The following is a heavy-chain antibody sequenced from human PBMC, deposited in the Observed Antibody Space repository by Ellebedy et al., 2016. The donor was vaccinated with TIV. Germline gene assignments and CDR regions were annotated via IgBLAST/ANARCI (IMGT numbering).Heavy chain of an antibody. CDR2: MNPTSGNT. V-gene: IGHV1-8*03. Sequence: AASVKVSCKASGYTFGDYDINWVRQAPGQGLEWMGWMNPTSGNTGYAQKFQGRVTITRNTAISTFYMELRSLRSENTAAYYCARARGVYGEKDYEYWFGPWGQGTLVTVPS. CDR1: GYTFGDYD. CDR3: ARARGVYGEKDYEYWFGP. D-gene: IGHD4-17*01. J-gene: IGHJ5*02.